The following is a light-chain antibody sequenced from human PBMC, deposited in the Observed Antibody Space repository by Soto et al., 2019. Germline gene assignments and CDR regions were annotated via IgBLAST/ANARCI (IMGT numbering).Light chain of an antibody. V-gene: IGKV1-5*01. J-gene: IGKJ1*01. CDR3: QQYNSYPLT. CDR1: QSISSW. Sequence: DIQMTQSPSTLSASVGGRVTITCRASQSISSWLAWYQQKPGKAPKLLIYDASSLESGVPSRFSGSGSGTEFTLTISSLQPDDFATYYCQQYNSYPLTFGQGTKVEIK. CDR2: DAS.